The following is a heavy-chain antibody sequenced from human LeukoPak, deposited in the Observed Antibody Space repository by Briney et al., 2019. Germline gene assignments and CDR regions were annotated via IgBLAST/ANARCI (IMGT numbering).Heavy chain of an antibody. V-gene: IGHV3-23*01. CDR1: GFTFSSYA. J-gene: IGHJ4*02. D-gene: IGHD6-13*01. CDR3: AKGVKQQQSFIDY. Sequence: GGSLRLSCAASGFTFSSYAMSWVRQAPGKGLEWVSAISGSGGSTYYADSVKGRFTISRDNSKNTLYLQMNSLRAEDAAVYYCAKGVKQQQSFIDYWGQGTLVTVSS. CDR2: ISGSGGST.